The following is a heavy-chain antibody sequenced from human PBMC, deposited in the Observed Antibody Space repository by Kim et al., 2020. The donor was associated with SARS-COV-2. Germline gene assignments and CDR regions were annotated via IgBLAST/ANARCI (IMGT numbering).Heavy chain of an antibody. J-gene: IGHJ3*02. V-gene: IGHV5-10-1*01. Sequence: GESLKISCKGSGYSFTSYWISWVRQMPGKGLEWMGRIDPSDSYTNYSPSFQGHVTISADKSISTAYLQWSSLKASDTAMYYCARQLWFGELYPQGGAFDIWGQGTMVTVSS. CDR2: IDPSDSYT. CDR1: GYSFTSYW. D-gene: IGHD3-10*01. CDR3: ARQLWFGELYPQGGAFDI.